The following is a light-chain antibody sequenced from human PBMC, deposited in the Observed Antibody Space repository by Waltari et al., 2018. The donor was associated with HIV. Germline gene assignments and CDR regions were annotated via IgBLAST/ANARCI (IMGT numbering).Light chain of an antibody. J-gene: IGLJ3*02. CDR3: SSYAGSSTWV. Sequence: QSALTQPPSASGSPGQSVTISCTGISSDAGDDNYVSWYQQSPGKAPKFIIYEVSKRSSGVPCRFAGSKYGNTASLTVAGLQADDEADYYCSSYAGSSTWVFGGGTKLTVL. CDR1: SSDAGDDNY. CDR2: EVS. V-gene: IGLV2-8*01.